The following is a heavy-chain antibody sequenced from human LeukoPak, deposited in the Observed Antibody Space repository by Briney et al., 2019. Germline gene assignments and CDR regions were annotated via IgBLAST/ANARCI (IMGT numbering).Heavy chain of an antibody. V-gene: IGHV1-2*02. CDR3: GTLLSNGPFDY. J-gene: IGHJ4*02. Sequence: APVKVSCKASGGTFSSYAISWVRQAPGQGLEWMGWIYPNSGATKYAQKFQGRVTMTRDTSISTAYMELSGLRSDDTAVYYCGTLLSNGPFDYWGQGSLVTVSS. CDR1: GGTFSSYA. CDR2: IYPNSGAT.